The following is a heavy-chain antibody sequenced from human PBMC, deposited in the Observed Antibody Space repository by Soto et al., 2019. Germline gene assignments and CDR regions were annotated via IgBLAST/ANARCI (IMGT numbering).Heavy chain of an antibody. Sequence: QVQLVESGXXXVQPGTSLRLSCVGSGFTFRSYVIHWVRQAPGKGLEWVALTSYDGSNNFYGDSVKGRFTISRDNSRNTVELQMDSLRLEVTALYYCARWGTTGGLDVWGQGTLVSVSS. CDR2: TSYDGSNN. D-gene: IGHD3-16*01. J-gene: IGHJ4*02. CDR3: ARWGTTGGLDV. CDR1: GFTFRSYV. V-gene: IGHV3-33*05.